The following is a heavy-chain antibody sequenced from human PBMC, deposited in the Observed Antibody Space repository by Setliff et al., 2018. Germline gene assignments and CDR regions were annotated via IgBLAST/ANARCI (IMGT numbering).Heavy chain of an antibody. CDR2: ISGSGTTV. CDR1: GFSFSDLY. V-gene: IGHV3-11*04. D-gene: IGHD3-10*01. CDR3: ARDGVFYAMDF. Sequence: GGSLRLSCAASGFSFSDLYMSWARQAPGKGLEWISKISGSGTTVYYADSVRGRFTISRDNAKNSLYLQINSLRAEDSAVYYCARDGVFYAMDFWGQGTTVTVSS. J-gene: IGHJ6*02.